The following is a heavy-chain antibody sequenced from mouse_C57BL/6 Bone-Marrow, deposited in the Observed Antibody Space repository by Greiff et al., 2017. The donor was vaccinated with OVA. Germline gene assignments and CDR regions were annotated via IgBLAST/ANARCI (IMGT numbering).Heavy chain of an antibody. J-gene: IGHJ2*01. Sequence: QVQLQQPGAELVKPGASVKLSCKASGYTFTSYWMHWVKQRPGQGLEWIGMIHPNSGSTNYNAKFKSKATLTVDKSSSTAYMQLSSLTSEDSAVYYCASGDYYYYYFDYWGQGTTLTVSS. CDR2: IHPNSGST. D-gene: IGHD1-1*02. V-gene: IGHV1-64*01. CDR3: ASGDYYYYYFDY. CDR1: GYTFTSYW.